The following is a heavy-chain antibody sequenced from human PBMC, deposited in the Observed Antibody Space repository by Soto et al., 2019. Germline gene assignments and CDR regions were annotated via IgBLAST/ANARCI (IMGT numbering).Heavy chain of an antibody. V-gene: IGHV4-59*01. CDR2: LYYSGNT. Sequence: SETLSLTCTVSGGSISPFYWSWVRQPPGKGLEWIGYLYYSGNTNYNPSLKSRVTISVDASKNQVSLRLTSVTAADTAVYYCARVGGVAARPFDYWGQGTVVTVSS. CDR1: GGSISPFY. J-gene: IGHJ4*02. D-gene: IGHD2-15*01. CDR3: ARVGGVAARPFDY.